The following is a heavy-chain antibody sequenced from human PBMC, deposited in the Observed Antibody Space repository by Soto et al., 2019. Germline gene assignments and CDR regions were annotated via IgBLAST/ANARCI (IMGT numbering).Heavy chain of an antibody. D-gene: IGHD2-2*02. J-gene: IGHJ5*02. Sequence: QVQLVQSGAEVKKPGSSVKVSCKASGGTFSSYAISWVRQAPGQGLEWMGGIIPIFGTANYAQKFQGRVTITADKSTSTAYMELSSLRSEDTAVCYCARNMGYCSSTSCYTGGWFDPWGQGTLVTVSS. V-gene: IGHV1-69*06. CDR1: GGTFSSYA. CDR2: IIPIFGTA. CDR3: ARNMGYCSSTSCYTGGWFDP.